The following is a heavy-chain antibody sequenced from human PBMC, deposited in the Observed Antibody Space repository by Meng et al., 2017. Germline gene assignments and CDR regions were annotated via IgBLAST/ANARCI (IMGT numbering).Heavy chain of an antibody. CDR3: ARVTAVGATNWFDT. D-gene: IGHD1-26*01. CDR1: GYTFTSYG. Sequence: ASVKVSCKASGYTFTSYGISWVRQAPGQGLEWMGWISAYNGNTNYAQKLQGRVTMTTDTSTSTAYMELRSLRSDDTAVDYCARVTAVGATNWFDTWGQGTLVTVSS. V-gene: IGHV1-18*01. CDR2: ISAYNGNT. J-gene: IGHJ5*02.